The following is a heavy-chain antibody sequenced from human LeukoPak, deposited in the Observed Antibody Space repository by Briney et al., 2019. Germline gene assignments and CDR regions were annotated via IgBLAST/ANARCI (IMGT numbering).Heavy chain of an antibody. V-gene: IGHV3-48*03. CDR2: ISSSGSTI. Sequence: PGGSLRLSCAASGFTFSSFEMNWVRQAPGKGLEWVSYISSSGSTIHHTDSVRGRFIISRDNAKNSLYLQMNSLRAEDTAIYYCARWLDVWGNGTTVTVSS. J-gene: IGHJ6*04. CDR1: GFTFSSFE. CDR3: ARWLDV.